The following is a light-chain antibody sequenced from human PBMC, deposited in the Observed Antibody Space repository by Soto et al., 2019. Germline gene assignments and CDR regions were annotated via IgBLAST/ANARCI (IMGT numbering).Light chain of an antibody. Sequence: EVVLTQSPGTLSLSPGERVTLSCRASQSVSSSYLAWYQQKPGQAPRLLIYGASSRATGIPDRFSGSGSGTDFTLTISRLEPEDFAVYYCQQYGSSPITSGQGARLEIK. J-gene: IGKJ5*01. V-gene: IGKV3-20*01. CDR3: QQYGSSPIT. CDR2: GAS. CDR1: QSVSSSY.